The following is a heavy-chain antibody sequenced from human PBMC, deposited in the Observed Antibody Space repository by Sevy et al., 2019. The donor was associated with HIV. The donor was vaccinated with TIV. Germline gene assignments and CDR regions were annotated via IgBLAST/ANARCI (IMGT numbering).Heavy chain of an antibody. CDR2: ISYDGSNK. V-gene: IGHV3-30*04. Sequence: GGSLRLSCADSGFTFIDYAMHWVRQAPGKGLEWVAVISYDGSNKYYADSVKGRFTISRDNSKNTLYLQMNSLRAEDTAVYYCARDFNTIFGVVIHYYYYGMDVWGQGTTVTVSS. D-gene: IGHD3-3*01. CDR3: ARDFNTIFGVVIHYYYYGMDV. J-gene: IGHJ6*02. CDR1: GFTFIDYA.